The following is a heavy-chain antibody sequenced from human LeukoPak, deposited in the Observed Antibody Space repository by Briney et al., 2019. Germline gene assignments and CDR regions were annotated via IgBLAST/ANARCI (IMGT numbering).Heavy chain of an antibody. J-gene: IGHJ4*02. CDR1: GFAFSNYW. V-gene: IGHV3-7*03. CDR2: IKEDGSDK. D-gene: IGHD6-19*01. Sequence: GGSLRLFCAASGFAFSNYWMDWVRQSPGKGLEWVANIKEDGSDKYYVDSVKGRFTISRDNAKNSLYLQRNSLRAEDMGVYYCARNSGWFRFDYWGQGTLVTVSS. CDR3: ARNSGWFRFDY.